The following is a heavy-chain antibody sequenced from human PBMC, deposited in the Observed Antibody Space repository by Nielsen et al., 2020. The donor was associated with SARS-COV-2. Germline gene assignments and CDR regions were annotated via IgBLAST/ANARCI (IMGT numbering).Heavy chain of an antibody. CDR1: GFTFSSYS. Sequence: GESLKISCAASGFTFSSYSMNWVRQAPGKGLEWVSSISSSSSYIYYADSVKGRFTISRDNAKNTLYLQMDSLRAEDTAVYYCARDQKYTSGWTYGMDVWGQGTTVTVSS. V-gene: IGHV3-21*01. D-gene: IGHD6-19*01. J-gene: IGHJ6*02. CDR3: ARDQKYTSGWTYGMDV. CDR2: ISSSSSYI.